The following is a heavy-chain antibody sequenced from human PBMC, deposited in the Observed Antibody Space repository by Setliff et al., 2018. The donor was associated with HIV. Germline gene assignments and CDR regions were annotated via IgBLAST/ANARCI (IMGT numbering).Heavy chain of an antibody. V-gene: IGHV3-74*01. Sequence: PGGSLRLSCAASGFTFSSYWMHWVRQAPGKGLVWVSRINSDGSSTSYADSVKGRFTISRDNAKNTLYLRMNSLRAEDTAVYYCARGVYSSSWLDYWGQGTLVTVSS. CDR1: GFTFSSYW. CDR3: ARGVYSSSWLDY. J-gene: IGHJ4*02. CDR2: INSDGSST. D-gene: IGHD6-13*01.